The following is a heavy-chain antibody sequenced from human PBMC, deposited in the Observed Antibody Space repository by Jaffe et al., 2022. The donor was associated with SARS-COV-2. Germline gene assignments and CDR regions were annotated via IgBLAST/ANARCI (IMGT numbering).Heavy chain of an antibody. V-gene: IGHV1-69*01. D-gene: IGHD4-17*01. CDR3: ARMDFDEYGRSSADY. CDR2: IIPIYGTP. Sequence: QVQLVQSGAEVKKPGSSVKVSCKASGGTVITYAFNWVRQAPGQGLEWMGGIIPIYGTPNYAQKFQDKITITADESTSTAYMELNSLSPEDTAVYYCARMDFDEYGRSSADYWGQGTLVIVSS. J-gene: IGHJ4*02. CDR1: GGTVITYA.